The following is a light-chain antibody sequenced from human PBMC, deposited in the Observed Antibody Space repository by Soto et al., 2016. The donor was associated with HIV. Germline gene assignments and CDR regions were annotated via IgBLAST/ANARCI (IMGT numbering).Light chain of an antibody. CDR2: DDT. CDR3: QVWDSSSAHV. V-gene: IGLV3-21*03. J-gene: IGLJ1*01. Sequence: SYVLTQPPSISVAPGKTATITCGGDNIRRKGVNWYQQKPGQAPVLVVHDDTDRPSGIAARFSGSNSGNTATLTISRVEAGDEADYYCQVWDSSSAHVLGAGTKVTVL. CDR1: NIRRKG.